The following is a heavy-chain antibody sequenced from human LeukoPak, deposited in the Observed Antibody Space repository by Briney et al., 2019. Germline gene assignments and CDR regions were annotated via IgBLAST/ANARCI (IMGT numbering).Heavy chain of an antibody. CDR2: MYDSGST. D-gene: IGHD2-15*01. Sequence: SETLSLTCTVSGGSITRYYWSWIRQPPGKGLERIGYMYDSGSTNYNPSLKSRVTISVDISTNQFSLKLSSVTAADTAVYYCARDRGCSGGGCSVESVTIYYGMDVWGQGTTVTVSS. J-gene: IGHJ6*02. CDR3: ARDRGCSGGGCSVESVTIYYGMDV. V-gene: IGHV4-59*01. CDR1: GGSITRYY.